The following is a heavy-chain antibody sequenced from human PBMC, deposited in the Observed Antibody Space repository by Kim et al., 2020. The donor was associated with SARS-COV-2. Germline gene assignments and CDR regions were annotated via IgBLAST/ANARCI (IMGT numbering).Heavy chain of an antibody. CDR3: AKDGDRGGSCPRTFDY. Sequence: GGSLRLSCAASGFTFSSYAMSWVRQAPGKGLEWVSAISGSGGSTYYADSVKGRFTISRDNSKNTLYLQMNSLRAEDTAVYYCAKDGDRGGSCPRTFDYWGQGTLVTVSS. D-gene: IGHD2-15*01. CDR2: ISGSGGST. CDR1: GFTFSSYA. V-gene: IGHV3-23*01. J-gene: IGHJ4*02.